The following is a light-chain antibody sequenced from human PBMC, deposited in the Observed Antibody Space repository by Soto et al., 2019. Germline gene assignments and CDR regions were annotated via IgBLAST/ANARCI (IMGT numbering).Light chain of an antibody. Sequence: EVVMTQAPATLSVXPGXXXXLXXXASQSVSSYLAWYQQKPGQAPRLLIYGASNRATGIPARFSGSGSGTEFTLTISSLQSEDFAVYYCQEYIQWPPGMFGPGTKVDIK. CDR1: QSVSSY. CDR3: QEYIQWPPGM. J-gene: IGKJ1*01. CDR2: GAS. V-gene: IGKV3D-15*01.